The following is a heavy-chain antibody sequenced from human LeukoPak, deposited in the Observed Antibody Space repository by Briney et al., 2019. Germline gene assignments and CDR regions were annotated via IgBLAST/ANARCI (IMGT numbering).Heavy chain of an antibody. D-gene: IGHD3-22*01. CDR3: AANYDSSGYYHNWFDP. CDR1: GFTFDDYA. CDR2: ISWNSGSI. V-gene: IGHV3-9*01. Sequence: GGSLRLSCAASGFTFDDYAMHWVRQAPGKGLEWVSGISWNSGSIGYADSVKGRFTISRDNAKNSLYLQTNSLRAEDTALYYCAANYDSSGYYHNWFDPWGQGTLVTVSS. J-gene: IGHJ5*02.